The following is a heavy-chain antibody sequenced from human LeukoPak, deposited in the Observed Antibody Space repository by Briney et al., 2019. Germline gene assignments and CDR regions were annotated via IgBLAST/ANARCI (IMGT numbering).Heavy chain of an antibody. J-gene: IGHJ4*02. D-gene: IGHD3-10*01. CDR2: IYYSGST. V-gene: IGHV4-59*01. CDR3: AGGSYYNGAFDY. CDR1: GGSISSYY. Sequence: PSETLSLTCTVSGGSISSYYWSWIRQPPGKGLEWIGYIYYSGSTNYNPSLKSRVTISVDTSKNQFSLRLSSVTAADTAIYYCAGGSYYNGAFDYWGQGTLVTVSS.